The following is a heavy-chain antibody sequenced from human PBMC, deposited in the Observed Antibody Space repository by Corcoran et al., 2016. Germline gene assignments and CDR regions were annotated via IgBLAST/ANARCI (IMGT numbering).Heavy chain of an antibody. CDR2: ISAANGNA. CDR1: GYIFTSYN. D-gene: IGHD1-1*01. J-gene: IGHJ6*02. Sequence: QVQLVQSGAEVKKPGASVKVSCEAFGYIFTSYNVQWVRQAPGQRPEWMGWISAANGNAEYSQKFQGRVTFTRDTSASTAHMELSSLTFEDTAVYYCVREGTAGVWGQGTTVTVSS. CDR3: VREGTAGV. V-gene: IGHV1-3*01.